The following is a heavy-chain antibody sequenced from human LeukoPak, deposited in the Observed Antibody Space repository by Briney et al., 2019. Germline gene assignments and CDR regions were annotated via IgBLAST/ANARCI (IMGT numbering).Heavy chain of an antibody. CDR2: ISSSSSTI. CDR1: GFTFSSHS. V-gene: IGHV3-48*01. D-gene: IGHD3-22*01. CDR3: ARGAYYYED. Sequence: GGSLRLSCAASGFTFSSHSMNWVRQAPGKGLEWVSYISSSSSTIYYADSVKGRFTISRDNTKNSLYLQMNSLRAEDTAVYYCARGAYYYEDWGQGTLVTVSS. J-gene: IGHJ4*02.